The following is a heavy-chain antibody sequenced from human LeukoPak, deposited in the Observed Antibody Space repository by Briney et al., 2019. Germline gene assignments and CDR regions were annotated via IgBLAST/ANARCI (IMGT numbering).Heavy chain of an antibody. D-gene: IGHD4-17*01. CDR2: TYYRSKWYN. CDR3: ARDPRDYGDSYYYYGMDV. J-gene: IGHJ6*04. V-gene: IGHV6-1*01. Sequence: PSQILSLTCAISGDSVSSDSAAWNWIRQSPSRGLEWLGRTYYRSKWYNDYAVSVKSRITINPDTSKNQFSLQLNSVTPEDTAVYYCARDPRDYGDSYYYYGMDVWGKGTTVTVSS. CDR1: GDSVSSDSAA.